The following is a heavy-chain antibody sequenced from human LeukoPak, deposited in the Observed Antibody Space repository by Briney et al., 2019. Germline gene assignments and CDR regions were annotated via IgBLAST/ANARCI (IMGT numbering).Heavy chain of an antibody. CDR2: VHARVTT. D-gene: IGHD7-27*01. CDR1: GGSISNYY. Sequence: PSGTLSLTCSVSGGSISNYYWNWIRQPAGKGLEWIGRVHARVTTKYNPSLNSRVTMSLDTSRNQFSLKLYSVTAADTAVYYCTRGGVPGAGDWFDPWSQGTLVTVSS. J-gene: IGHJ5*02. CDR3: TRGGVPGAGDWFDP. V-gene: IGHV4-4*07.